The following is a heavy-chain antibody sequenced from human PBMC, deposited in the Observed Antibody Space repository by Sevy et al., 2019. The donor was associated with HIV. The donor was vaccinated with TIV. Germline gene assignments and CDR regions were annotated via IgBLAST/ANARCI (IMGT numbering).Heavy chain of an antibody. Sequence: ASVKVSCKVSGYTFTKLPMHWVRQAPRKGLEWIGGFDPEDGETIYAQTFQGRVTMTEDTSTDTAYMELSSLRSEDTAVYYCATLDFWSENPFYGTDVWGQGTTVTVSS. CDR2: FDPEDGET. D-gene: IGHD3-3*01. CDR1: GYTFTKLP. J-gene: IGHJ6*02. CDR3: ATLDFWSENPFYGTDV. V-gene: IGHV1-24*01.